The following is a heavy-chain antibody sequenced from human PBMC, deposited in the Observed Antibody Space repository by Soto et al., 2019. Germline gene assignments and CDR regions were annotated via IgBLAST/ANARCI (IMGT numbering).Heavy chain of an antibody. CDR2: ISGGGTTV. V-gene: IGHV3-11*01. Sequence: QVQLVESGGGLVKPGGSLSLSCAASGFAFSDFYMSWTRQAPGKGLEWISYISGGGTTVFYADSVKGRFTISRDNAQKSLYLQMDSLTSEDTAIYYCARDREPSVYHGMAVWGQGTTVTVSS. CDR1: GFAFSDFY. CDR3: ARDREPSVYHGMAV. J-gene: IGHJ6*02.